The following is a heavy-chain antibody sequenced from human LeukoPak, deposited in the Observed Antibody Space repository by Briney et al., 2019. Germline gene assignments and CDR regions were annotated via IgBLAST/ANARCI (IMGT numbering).Heavy chain of an antibody. J-gene: IGHJ1*01. CDR2: ISGSGGGT. D-gene: IGHD1-26*01. CDR3: ARPGIAGGEYFQH. CDR1: GFIFNSFA. Sequence: GGSLRLSCAGTGFIFNSFAMSWVRQAPGKGLEWVSGISGSGGGTYYADSVKGRFTISRDNSKNTLYLQMNSLRVEDTAVYYCARPGIAGGEYFQHWGQGTLVTVSS. V-gene: IGHV3-23*01.